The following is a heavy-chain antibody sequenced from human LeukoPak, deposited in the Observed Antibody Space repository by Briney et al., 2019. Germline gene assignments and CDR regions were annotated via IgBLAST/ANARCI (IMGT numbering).Heavy chain of an antibody. Sequence: SVKVSCKASGCTCSSYAISWVRQAPGQGLEWMGGIIPIFGTANNAQKFQGRVTITTDESTSTAYMELSSLRSEDTAVYYCARNSFDRYGFYYMDVWGKGTTVTVSS. J-gene: IGHJ6*03. V-gene: IGHV1-69*05. CDR3: ARNSFDRYGFYYMDV. CDR1: GCTCSSYA. D-gene: IGHD5-18*01. CDR2: IIPIFGTA.